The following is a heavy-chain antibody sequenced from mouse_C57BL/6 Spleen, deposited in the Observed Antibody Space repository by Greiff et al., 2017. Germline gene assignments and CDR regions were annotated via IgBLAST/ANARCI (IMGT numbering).Heavy chain of an antibody. J-gene: IGHJ2*01. CDR1: GYTFTDYY. V-gene: IGHV1-26*01. D-gene: IGHD1-1*01. CDR2: INPNNGGT. Sequence: EVKLQQSGPELVKPGASVKISCKASGYTFTDYYMNWVKQSHGKSLEWIGDINPNNGGTSYNQKFKGKATLTVDKSSSTAYMELRSLTSEDSAVYDCAKGYYGSSYWGQGTTLTVSS. CDR3: AKGYYGSSY.